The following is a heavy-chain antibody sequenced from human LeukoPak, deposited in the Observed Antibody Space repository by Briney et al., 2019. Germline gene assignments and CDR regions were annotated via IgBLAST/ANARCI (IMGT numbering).Heavy chain of an antibody. CDR2: ISNSGNTA. V-gene: IGHV3-23*01. J-gene: IGHJ3*01. Sequence: PGGSLRLSCEASGFTFTNYAMTWVRQTPGKGMEWLSYISNSGNTAIYADSVKGRFSVSRDNSNNVVFLQMSNLRADDSAVYYCAKRLTLGLFDVWGQATVVTVSS. CDR3: AKRLTLGLFDV. CDR1: GFTFTNYA. D-gene: IGHD3-16*01.